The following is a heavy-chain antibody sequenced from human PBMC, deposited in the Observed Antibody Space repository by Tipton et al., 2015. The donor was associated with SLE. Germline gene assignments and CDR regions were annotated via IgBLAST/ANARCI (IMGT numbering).Heavy chain of an antibody. V-gene: IGHV3-74*03. J-gene: IGHJ6*03. CDR2: VNPDGSST. CDR3: ARDGGSLEDYMDV. CDR1: GFTFSNYA. Sequence: SLRLSCAASGFTFSNYAMSWVRQAPGKGLEWVSRVNPDGSSTTYADSVKGRFTISRDNARNTLYLQMNSLRAEDTAVYYCARDGGSLEDYMDVWGKGTTVTVSS. D-gene: IGHD1-26*01.